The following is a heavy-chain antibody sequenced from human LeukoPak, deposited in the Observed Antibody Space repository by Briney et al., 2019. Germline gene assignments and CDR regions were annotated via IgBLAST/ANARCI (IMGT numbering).Heavy chain of an antibody. Sequence: PGGSLRLSCAASGFTFSSYAMHWVRQAPGKGLKWVAVISYDGSNKYYADSVKGRFTISRDNSKNTLYLQMNSLRAEDTAVYYCARDHSHDYGDYVPFDYWGQGTLVTVSS. V-gene: IGHV3-30-3*01. J-gene: IGHJ4*02. CDR3: ARDHSHDYGDYVPFDY. CDR2: ISYDGSNK. D-gene: IGHD4-17*01. CDR1: GFTFSSYA.